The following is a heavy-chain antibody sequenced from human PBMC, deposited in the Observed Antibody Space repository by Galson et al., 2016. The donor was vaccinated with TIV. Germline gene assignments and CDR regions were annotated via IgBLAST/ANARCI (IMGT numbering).Heavy chain of an antibody. J-gene: IGHJ4*02. CDR1: GFSFSNYE. CDR2: ISSTGSTI. Sequence: SLRLSCAASGFSFSNYEMSWVRQAPGKGLEWVSYISSTGSTIYYADSVKGRFTISRDNAKNSLYLQMSGLRAEDTAVYYCGPLGQVYSRAFTYWGQGTLVTVSS. V-gene: IGHV3-48*03. CDR3: GPLGQVYSRAFTY. D-gene: IGHD3-16*01.